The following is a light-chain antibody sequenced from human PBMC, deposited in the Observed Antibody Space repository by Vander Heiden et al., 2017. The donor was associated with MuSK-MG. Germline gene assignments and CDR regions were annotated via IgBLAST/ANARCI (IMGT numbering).Light chain of an antibody. CDR1: QSVSNN. V-gene: IGKV3-15*01. CDR3: QQHNNWPPVT. CDR2: GAS. Sequence: EIVLTQSPATLSVSPGERATLSCRASQSVSNNLAWYQQRPGQAPRLLIYGASTRDTGIPARFSGSGYGKEFTLTISSRQSEDYAVYYCQQHNNWPPVTFGQGTPLEIK. J-gene: IGKJ5*01.